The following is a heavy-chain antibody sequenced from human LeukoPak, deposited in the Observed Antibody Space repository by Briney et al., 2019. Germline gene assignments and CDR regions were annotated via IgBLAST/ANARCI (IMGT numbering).Heavy chain of an antibody. Sequence: GGSLRLSCAVSGFTFSSYWMHWVRQAPGKGLVWISRISGGGSATSYADSVKGRFTISRDNAKNTLYLQMNSLRAEDTAVYYCASGVLAAMVPDYWGQGILVTISS. D-gene: IGHD5-18*01. CDR1: GFTFSSYW. J-gene: IGHJ4*02. CDR2: ISGGGSAT. CDR3: ASGVLAAMVPDY. V-gene: IGHV3-74*01.